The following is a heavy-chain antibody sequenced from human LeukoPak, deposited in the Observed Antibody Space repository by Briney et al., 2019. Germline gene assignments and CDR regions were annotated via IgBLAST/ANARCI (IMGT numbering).Heavy chain of an antibody. CDR2: IYYSGST. J-gene: IGHJ6*03. CDR3: ARGGYGGYYYYMDV. D-gene: IGHD5-18*01. Sequence: SQTLSLTCTVSGGSISSGDYYWSWIRQPPGRGLECLGYIYYSGSTYYNPSLKSRVTISVDTSKNQFSLKLSSVTAADTAVYDCARGGYGGYYYYMDVWGKGTTVTVSS. V-gene: IGHV4-30-4*08. CDR1: GGSISSGDYY.